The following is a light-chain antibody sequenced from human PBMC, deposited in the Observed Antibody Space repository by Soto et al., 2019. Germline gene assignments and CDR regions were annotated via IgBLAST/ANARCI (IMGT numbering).Light chain of an antibody. V-gene: IGLV1-44*01. CDR3: AAWDGSLNNVL. CDR2: GDN. J-gene: IGLJ2*01. CDR1: GSSIGTNT. Sequence: VLTQPPSASGTPGQRVTISCSGSGSSIGTNTVNWYRQLPGTAPKLLIYGDNQRPSGVPDRFSGSKSGTSASLAISGLQSEDEAEYYCAAWDGSLNNVLFGGGTKLTVL.